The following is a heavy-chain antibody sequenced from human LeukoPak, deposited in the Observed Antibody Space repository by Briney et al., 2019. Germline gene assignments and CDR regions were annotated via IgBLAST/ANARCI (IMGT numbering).Heavy chain of an antibody. CDR1: GYTFTGYY. J-gene: IGHJ4*02. CDR2: INPNSGGT. Sequence: ASAKVSCKASGYTFTGYYMHWVRQAPGQELAWMGWINPNSGGTNYAQKFQGRVTMTRDTSISTAFMELSRLRSDDTAVYDCARDLGCTSTSCYAFDYWGQGTLVTVSS. D-gene: IGHD2-2*01. V-gene: IGHV1-2*02. CDR3: ARDLGCTSTSCYAFDY.